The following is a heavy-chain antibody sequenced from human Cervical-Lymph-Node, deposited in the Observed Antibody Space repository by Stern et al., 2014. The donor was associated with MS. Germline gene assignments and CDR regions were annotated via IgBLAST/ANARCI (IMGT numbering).Heavy chain of an antibody. CDR1: GFTFSTYA. CDR3: ARGGRGVGLEY. Sequence: VKLVESGGSVVQPGRSLSLSCVASGFTFSTYAMHWVRQAPGKGLAWVALVSYDGTQRNSTDSVKARFTISRDNSKNTLYLHMNSLRDEDTAVYFCARGGRGVGLEYWGQGALVTVSS. V-gene: IGHV3-30-3*01. J-gene: IGHJ4*02. D-gene: IGHD3-10*01. CDR2: VSYDGTQR.